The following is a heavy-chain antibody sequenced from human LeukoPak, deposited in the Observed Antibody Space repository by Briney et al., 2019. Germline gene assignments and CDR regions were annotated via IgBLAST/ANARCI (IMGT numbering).Heavy chain of an antibody. J-gene: IGHJ6*03. V-gene: IGHV3-9*03. Sequence: GGSLRLSCAASGFTFDDYAMHWVRQAPGKGLDWVSGIIWNSGSIGYADSVKGRFTISRDNAKNSLYLQMNSLRAEDMALYYCAKVSNYYYYYMDVWGKGTTVTVSS. CDR3: AKVSNYYYYYMDV. CDR1: GFTFDDYA. CDR2: IIWNSGSI.